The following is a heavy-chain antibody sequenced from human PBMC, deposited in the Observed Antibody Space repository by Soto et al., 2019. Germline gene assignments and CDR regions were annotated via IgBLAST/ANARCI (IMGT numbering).Heavy chain of an antibody. CDR2: IKQDGSEK. D-gene: IGHD3-9*01. CDR3: ARVPLLLGYFDWPPKGEDYYYMDV. Sequence: GGSLRLSCAASGFTFSSYWMSWVRQAPGKGLEWVANIKQDGSEKYYVDSVKGRFTISRDNAKNSLYLQMNSLRAEDTAVYYCARVPLLLGYFDWPPKGEDYYYMDVWGKGTTVTVSS. CDR1: GFTFSSYW. V-gene: IGHV3-7*01. J-gene: IGHJ6*03.